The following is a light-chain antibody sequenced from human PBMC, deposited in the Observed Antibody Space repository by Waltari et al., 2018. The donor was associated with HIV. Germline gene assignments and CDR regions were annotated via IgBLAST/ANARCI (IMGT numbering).Light chain of an antibody. CDR3: QQYNKWPYT. CDR1: QSVNSN. V-gene: IGKV3-15*01. Sequence: EIVLTQSPATLSVSPGARATLSFRHSQSVNSNLSWYQQKRGQAPGLLIYGASTRATGVAARFSGSGSGTEFTLTISSLQSEDFAVYYCQQYNKWPYTFGQGTKLEVK. CDR2: GAS. J-gene: IGKJ2*01.